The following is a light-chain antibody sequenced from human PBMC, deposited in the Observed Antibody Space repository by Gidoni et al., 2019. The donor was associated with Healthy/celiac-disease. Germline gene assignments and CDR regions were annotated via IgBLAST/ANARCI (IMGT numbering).Light chain of an antibody. V-gene: IGKV3-20*01. CDR2: GAS. Sequence: EIVLTQSPGTLSLSPGERATLSCRASQSVSSSYLAWYQQKPGQAPRLLIYGASSRATGIPESLGGGGSGKDFTLTTSRLGLEDLAVYNCKNIVSQTGRSGKGTKGEIK. CDR1: QSVSSSY. J-gene: IGKJ1*01. CDR3: KNIVSQTGR.